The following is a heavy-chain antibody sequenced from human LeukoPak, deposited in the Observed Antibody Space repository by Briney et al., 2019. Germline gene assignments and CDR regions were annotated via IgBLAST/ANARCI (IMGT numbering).Heavy chain of an antibody. J-gene: IGHJ4*02. CDR1: GYTLTELS. V-gene: IGHV1-24*01. D-gene: IGHD6-19*01. CDR3: ATRYSSGWDVVDY. Sequence: ASVKVTCKVSGYTLTELSMHWVRQAHGKGLEWMGGFDPEDGETIYAQKFQGRVTMTEDTSTDTAYMELSSLRSEDTAVYYCATRYSSGWDVVDYWGQGTLVTVSS. CDR2: FDPEDGET.